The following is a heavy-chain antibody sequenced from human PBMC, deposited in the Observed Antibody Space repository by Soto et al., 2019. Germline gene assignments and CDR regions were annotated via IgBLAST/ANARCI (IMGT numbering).Heavy chain of an antibody. CDR2: ISYDGSNK. J-gene: IGHJ5*02. CDR3: ARPYDSSGYYYWGWFDP. V-gene: IGHV3-30-3*01. D-gene: IGHD3-22*01. CDR1: GFTFSSYA. Sequence: GGSLRLSCAASGFTFSSYAMHWVRQAPGKGLEWVAVISYDGSNKYYADSVKGRFTISRDNSKNTLYLQMNSLRAEDTAVYYCARPYDSSGYYYWGWFDPWGQGTLVTVSP.